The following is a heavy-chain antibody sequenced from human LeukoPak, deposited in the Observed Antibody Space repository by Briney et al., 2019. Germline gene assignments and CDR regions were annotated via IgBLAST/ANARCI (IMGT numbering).Heavy chain of an antibody. Sequence: GGSLRLSCAASGFTFSSYGMHWVRQAPGKGLEWVAVIWYDGSNKYYADSVKGRFTISRDNSKNTLYLQMNSLRAEDTAVYYCARDGHSSSWYPDYWGQGTLVTVSS. CDR1: GFTFSSYG. D-gene: IGHD6-13*01. CDR2: IWYDGSNK. V-gene: IGHV3-33*01. CDR3: ARDGHSSSWYPDY. J-gene: IGHJ4*02.